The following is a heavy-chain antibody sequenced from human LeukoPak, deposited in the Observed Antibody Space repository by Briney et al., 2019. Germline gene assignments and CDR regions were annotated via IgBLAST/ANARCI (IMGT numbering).Heavy chain of an antibody. Sequence: PGGSLRLSCATSGFTFSDYAMTWVRQSPGKGLEWVATISGSGVMTYHADSVKGRFTVSGDNSKNTVYLQMSSLTAADTAVYYCAKDRSIGTYYTFDHWGKGNVVTVSS. CDR3: AKDRSIGTYYTFDH. CDR1: GFTFSDYA. J-gene: IGHJ4*02. CDR2: ISGSGVMT. V-gene: IGHV3-23*01. D-gene: IGHD1-26*01.